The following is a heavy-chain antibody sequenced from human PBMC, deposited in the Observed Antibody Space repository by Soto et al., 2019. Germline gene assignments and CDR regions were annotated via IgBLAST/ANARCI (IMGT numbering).Heavy chain of an antibody. J-gene: IGHJ4*02. CDR1: GFTFISYA. V-gene: IGHV3-23*01. CDR2: ISASGDTT. D-gene: IGHD3-16*01. Sequence: EVQLLESGGGLVQPGGSLRLSCTASGFTFISYAMSWVRHSPGKGLEWVSAISASGDTTYDADSVQGRFTSSSDNSKNTLYRQMKRLIADDTAVDFGVKDPSDQIWGSYSGYFDHWGPGPLFTVSS. CDR3: VKDPSDQIWGSYSGYFDH.